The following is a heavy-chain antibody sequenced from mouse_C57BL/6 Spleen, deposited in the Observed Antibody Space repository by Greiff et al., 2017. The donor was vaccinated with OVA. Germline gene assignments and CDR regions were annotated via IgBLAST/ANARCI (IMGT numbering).Heavy chain of an antibody. CDR3: ARSDYDYSAWLAY. V-gene: IGHV1-26*01. Sequence: EVQLQQSGPELVKPGASVKISCKASGYTFTDYYMNWVKQSPGKSLEWIGDINPNNGGTSYNQKFKGKATLTVDKSSSTAYMELRSLTSEDSAVYYCARSDYDYSAWLAYWGQGTLVTVSA. CDR1: GYTFTDYY. CDR2: INPNNGGT. D-gene: IGHD2-4*01. J-gene: IGHJ3*01.